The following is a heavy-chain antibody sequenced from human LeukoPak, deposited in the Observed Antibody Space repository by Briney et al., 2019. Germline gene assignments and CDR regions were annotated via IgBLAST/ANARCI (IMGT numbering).Heavy chain of an antibody. Sequence: SETLSLTCTVSGGSISSYYWSWIRQPPGKGLEWIGYIYYSGSTNYNPSLKSRVTISVDTSKNQFSLKLSSVTAADTAVYYCARARVRSSSDNWFDPWGQGTLVTVSS. CDR3: ARARVRSSSDNWFDP. CDR1: GGSISSYY. CDR2: IYYSGST. D-gene: IGHD6-13*01. J-gene: IGHJ5*02. V-gene: IGHV4-59*12.